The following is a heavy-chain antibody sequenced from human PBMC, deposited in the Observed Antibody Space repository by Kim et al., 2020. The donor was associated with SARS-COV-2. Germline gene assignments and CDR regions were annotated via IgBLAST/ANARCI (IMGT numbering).Heavy chain of an antibody. J-gene: IGHJ4*02. Sequence: SETLSLTCTVSGGSISSGGYYWSWIRQHPGKGLEWIGYIYYSGSTYYNPSLKSRVTISVDTSKNQFSLKLSSVTAADTAVYYCARGWLPSTVTTSYFDYWGQGTLVTVSS. CDR2: IYYSGST. V-gene: IGHV4-31*03. CDR3: ARGWLPSTVTTSYFDY. D-gene: IGHD4-17*01. CDR1: GGSISSGGYY.